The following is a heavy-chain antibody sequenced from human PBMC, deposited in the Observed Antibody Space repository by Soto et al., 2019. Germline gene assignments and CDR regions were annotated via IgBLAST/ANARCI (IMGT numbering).Heavy chain of an antibody. CDR1: GFTFSSHW. V-gene: IGHV3-74*01. CDR3: ARGGSGTYLLDY. CDR2: INSDGSST. D-gene: IGHD3-10*01. Sequence: EVQLVESGGGLVQPGGSLRLSCAASGFTFSSHWLHWVRQAPGKGLVWVSRINSDGSSTNYADSVKGQFTISRDNAMNAVYLQVNSLRAEDTAVYYCARGGSGTYLLDYWGQGTLVTVSS. J-gene: IGHJ4*02.